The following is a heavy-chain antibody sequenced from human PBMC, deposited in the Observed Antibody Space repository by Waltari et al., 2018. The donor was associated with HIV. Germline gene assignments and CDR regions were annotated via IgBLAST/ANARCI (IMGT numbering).Heavy chain of an antibody. Sequence: QVQLQESGPGLGKSSETLSLTCAVSGYSLRSGYSWGWIRQPPGKGLEWIGIIYHSGSTYYNPSLKSRVTISADTSNNQFSLKVSSVTAADTAVYYCARGQGLGTFDCWGQGTLVTVSS. CDR3: ARGQGLGTFDC. J-gene: IGHJ4*02. V-gene: IGHV4-38-2*01. CDR2: IYHSGST. D-gene: IGHD6-19*01. CDR1: GYSLRSGYS.